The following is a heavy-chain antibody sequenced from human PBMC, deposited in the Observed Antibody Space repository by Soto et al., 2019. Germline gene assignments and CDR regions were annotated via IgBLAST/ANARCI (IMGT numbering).Heavy chain of an antibody. D-gene: IGHD6-19*01. CDR3: ARQWVGFTPDAFDI. J-gene: IGHJ3*02. Sequence: QVQLVESGGGVVQPGRSLRLSGAASGFTFSSYAMHWVREAPGKGLEWVALISYDGSNKYYADSVKGRFAISRDNSKNTLSLQMNSLGAADTAVYYSARQWVGFTPDAFDIWGQGTMVTVSS. CDR2: ISYDGSNK. V-gene: IGHV3-30*09. CDR1: GFTFSSYA.